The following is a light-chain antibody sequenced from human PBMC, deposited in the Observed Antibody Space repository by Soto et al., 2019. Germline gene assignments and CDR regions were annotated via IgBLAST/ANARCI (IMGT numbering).Light chain of an antibody. V-gene: IGKV3-20*01. CDR2: GAS. J-gene: IGKJ4*01. Sequence: EIVLTQSPGPLSLSPGERATLSCRASQSVSRSYLAWYQQKPGQAPRLLIYGASTRATGIPDRFSGSGSGADFTLTITRLEPEDFAVYYCQQYGSSPLTFGGGPKVEIK. CDR3: QQYGSSPLT. CDR1: QSVSRSY.